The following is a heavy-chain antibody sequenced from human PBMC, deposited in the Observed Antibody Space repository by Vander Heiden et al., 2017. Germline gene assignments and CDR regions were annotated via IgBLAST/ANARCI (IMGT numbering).Heavy chain of an antibody. Sequence: QIQLVQSGPEVKKPGASVKVSCKASGYTFTNYDINWVRQPTGQGPRYMGWMSPDGGHTGYAPKFQGRVTMTRNTSISTAYMELDGLRPEDTAVYYCARTMWFGEEGDDYWGQGTLVTVSS. D-gene: IGHD3-10*01. J-gene: IGHJ4*02. V-gene: IGHV1-8*01. CDR2: MSPDGGHT. CDR3: ARTMWFGEEGDDY. CDR1: GYTFTNYD.